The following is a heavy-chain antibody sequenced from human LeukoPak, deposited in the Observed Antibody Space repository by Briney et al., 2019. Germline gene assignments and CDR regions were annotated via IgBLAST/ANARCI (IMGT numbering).Heavy chain of an antibody. J-gene: IGHJ4*02. CDR1: GYTFTGYY. Sequence: ASVKVSSKASGYTFTGYYMHWVRQAPGQGLEWMVRINPKSGGTNYAQEFQGRVTMTRDTSISTAYMELSRLRSDDTAVYYCAREHYSSGWYVLDFDYWGQGTLVTVSS. D-gene: IGHD6-19*01. CDR3: AREHYSSGWYVLDFDY. V-gene: IGHV1-2*06. CDR2: INPKSGGT.